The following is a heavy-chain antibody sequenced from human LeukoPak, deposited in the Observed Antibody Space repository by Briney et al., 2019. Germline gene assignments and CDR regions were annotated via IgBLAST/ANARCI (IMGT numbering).Heavy chain of an antibody. V-gene: IGHV3-66*01. D-gene: IGHD3-9*01. J-gene: IGHJ6*02. Sequence: GGSLRLSCAASGFTVSSNYMSWVRQAPGKGLEWVSVIYSGGSTYYADSVKGRFTTSRDNSKNTLYLQMNSLSAEYTAVYYCARVGETYYDILTGYGPLQTGMDVWGQGTTVTVSS. CDR2: IYSGGST. CDR3: ARVGETYYDILTGYGPLQTGMDV. CDR1: GFTVSSNY.